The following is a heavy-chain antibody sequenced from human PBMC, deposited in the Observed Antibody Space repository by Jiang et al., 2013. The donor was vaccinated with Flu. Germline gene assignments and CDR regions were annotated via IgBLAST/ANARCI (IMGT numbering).Heavy chain of an antibody. CDR2: IYHSGST. CDR1: GYSISSGYY. D-gene: IGHD2-8*01. V-gene: IGHV4-38-2*02. CDR3: AREPPSVH. J-gene: IGHJ4*02. Sequence: GPGLVKPSETLSLTCTVSGYSISSGYYWGWIRQPPGKGLEWIGSIYHSGSTYYNPSLKSRVTISVDTSKNQFSLKLSSVTAADTAVYYCAREPPSVHWGQGTLVTVSS.